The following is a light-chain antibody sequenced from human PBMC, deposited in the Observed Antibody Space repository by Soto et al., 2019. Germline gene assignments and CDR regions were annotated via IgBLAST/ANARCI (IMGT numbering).Light chain of an antibody. J-gene: IGKJ5*01. CDR1: QSISSW. Sequence: DLQMTQSPSSVSASVGDRVTITCRASQSISSWLGWYQQKPGKAPKLLIYAASSLQSGVPSRFSGSGAGTDFTLTISSLQPEDFGTYYCQQGNSFPITFGQGTRLEIK. CDR3: QQGNSFPIT. CDR2: AAS. V-gene: IGKV1-12*01.